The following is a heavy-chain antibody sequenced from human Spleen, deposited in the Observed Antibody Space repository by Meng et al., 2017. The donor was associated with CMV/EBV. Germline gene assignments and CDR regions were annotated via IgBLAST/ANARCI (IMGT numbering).Heavy chain of an antibody. V-gene: IGHV3-30*04. D-gene: IGHD1-7*01. Sequence: GGSLRLSCAASGFTFSSYAMHWVRQAPGKGLEWVAVISYDGSNKYYADSVKGRFTISRDNSKNTLYLQMNSLRAEDTAVYYCARVGELRDYYYYGMDVWGQGTTVTVSS. J-gene: IGHJ6*02. CDR2: ISYDGSNK. CDR1: GFTFSSYA. CDR3: ARVGELRDYYYYGMDV.